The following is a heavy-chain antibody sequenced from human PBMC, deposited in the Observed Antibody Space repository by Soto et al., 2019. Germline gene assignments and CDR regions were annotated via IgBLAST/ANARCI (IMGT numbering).Heavy chain of an antibody. V-gene: IGHV1-3*01. D-gene: IGHD2-2*01. CDR1: GYTFTSYA. CDR2: INAGNGNT. J-gene: IGHJ6*02. CDR3: ARDFIVVVPAAIYEGYSYGEHDYYYYYGMDV. Sequence: GASVKVSCKASGYTFTSYAMHWVRQAPGQRLEWMGWINAGNGNTKYSQKFQGRVTITRDTSASTAYMELSSLRSEDTAVYYCARDFIVVVPAAIYEGYSYGEHDYYYYYGMDVWGQGTTVTVSS.